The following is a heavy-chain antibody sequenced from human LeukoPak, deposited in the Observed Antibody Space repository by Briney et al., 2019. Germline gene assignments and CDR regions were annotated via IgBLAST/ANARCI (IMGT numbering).Heavy chain of an antibody. J-gene: IGHJ4*02. D-gene: IGHD3-9*01. CDR1: GFTFSSYS. CDR3: ASPSILYYDILTAYY. V-gene: IGHV3-21*01. CDR2: ISSSSSYI. Sequence: GGSLRLSCAASGFTFSSYSMNWVRQAPGKGLEWVSSISSSSSYIYYADSVKGRFTISRDNAKNSLYLQMNSLRAEDTAVYYCASPSILYYDILTAYYWGQGTLVTVSS.